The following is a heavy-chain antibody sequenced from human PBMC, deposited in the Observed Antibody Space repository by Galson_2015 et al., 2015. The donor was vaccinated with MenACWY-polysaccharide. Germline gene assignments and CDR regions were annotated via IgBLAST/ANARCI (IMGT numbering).Heavy chain of an antibody. CDR3: ARGGEYYYDSSGYLNWFDP. Sequence: SVKVSCKASGYTFASYDINWVRQTTGHGLEWMGWMNPNSGNTGYAQKFQGRVTMTRNTSISIAYMDLSSLRSEDTAVYYCARGGEYYYDSSGYLNWFDPWGQGTLVTVSS. J-gene: IGHJ5*02. CDR2: MNPNSGNT. D-gene: IGHD3-22*01. CDR1: GYTFASYD. V-gene: IGHV1-8*01.